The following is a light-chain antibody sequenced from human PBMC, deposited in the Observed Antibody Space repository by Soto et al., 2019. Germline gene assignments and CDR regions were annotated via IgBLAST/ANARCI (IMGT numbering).Light chain of an antibody. V-gene: IGKV3-20*01. CDR3: QQYGGSPRT. CDR1: QSVSSNY. CDR2: GAS. J-gene: IGKJ1*01. Sequence: EIVLTQSPGTLSLSPGARATLSCRASQSVSSNYLAWYQQKSGQAPRLLIYGASSRATGIPDRFSGSGSGTDFTLTISRLEPEDFAVYYCQQYGGSPRTFGQGTKVEIK.